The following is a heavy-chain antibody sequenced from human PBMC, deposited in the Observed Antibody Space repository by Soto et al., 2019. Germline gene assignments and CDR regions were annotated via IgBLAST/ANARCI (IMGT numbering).Heavy chain of an antibody. V-gene: IGHV3-48*02. CDR3: ATYPKSGGWYFDS. D-gene: IGHD6-25*01. Sequence: EVLLVESGGGLVQPGGSLRLSCTVSGLTFSSHSMNWVRQAPGRGPEWISYVSSASTTRYYADSVKGRFTISRDNANNSLYLQMNSLRDEDTAVYYCATYPKSGGWYFDSWGQGTHVTVSS. CDR2: VSSASTTR. CDR1: GLTFSSHS. J-gene: IGHJ4*02.